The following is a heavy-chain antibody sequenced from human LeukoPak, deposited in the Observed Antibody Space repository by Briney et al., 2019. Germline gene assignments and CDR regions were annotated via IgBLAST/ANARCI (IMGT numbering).Heavy chain of an antibody. D-gene: IGHD1/OR15-1a*01. CDR2: ISNDGRGT. Sequence: GGSLRLSCAASGFTFDSYAMTWVRQAPGKWLEWVSTISNDGRGTYYPDSVKGRFTISRDNSKSTMDLQMNSLRAEDTAVYYCAKGKGLIKPTTRPADYWGQGALVTVSS. CDR1: GFTFDSYA. CDR3: AKGKGLIKPTTRPADY. V-gene: IGHV3-23*01. J-gene: IGHJ4*02.